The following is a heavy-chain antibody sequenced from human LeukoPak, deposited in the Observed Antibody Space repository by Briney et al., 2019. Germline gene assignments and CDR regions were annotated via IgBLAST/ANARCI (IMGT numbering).Heavy chain of an antibody. V-gene: IGHV4-34*01. D-gene: IGHD3-22*01. J-gene: IGHJ6*02. CDR2: INHSGST. CDR1: GGSFSGYY. Sequence: SETLSLTCAVYGGSFSGYYWSWIRQPPGKGLEWIGEINHSGSTNYNPSLKGRVTISVDTSKNQFSLKLSSVTAADTAVYYCARGPHSSGYYYYYYYGMDVWGQGTTVTVSS. CDR3: ARGPHSSGYYYYYYYGMDV.